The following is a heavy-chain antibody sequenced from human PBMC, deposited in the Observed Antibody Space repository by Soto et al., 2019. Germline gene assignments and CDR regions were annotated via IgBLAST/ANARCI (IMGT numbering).Heavy chain of an antibody. D-gene: IGHD6-19*01. V-gene: IGHV3-7*01. CDR2: IKPDGSAK. CDR3: AKASSGWYYFDY. J-gene: IGHJ4*02. CDR1: GFTFSSYG. Sequence: PGGSLRLSCAASGFTFSSYGMHWVRQAPGKGLEWVANIKPDGSAKNYVDSVKGRFTISRDNAKNSLYLQMDSLRAEDTAVYYCAKASSGWYYFDYWGQGTLVTVSS.